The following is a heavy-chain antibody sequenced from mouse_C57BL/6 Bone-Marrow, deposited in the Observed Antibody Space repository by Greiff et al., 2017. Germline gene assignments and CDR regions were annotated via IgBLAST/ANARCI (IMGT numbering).Heavy chain of an antibody. V-gene: IGHV1-69*01. J-gene: IGHJ1*03. Sequence: VQLQQPGAELVMPGASVKLSCKASGYTFTSYWMHWVKQRPGQGLEWIGEIDPSDSYTNYNQKFKGKSTLTVDKSSSTSYMQLSSLTSEDSAVYYCARDYYGSPPYWYFDVWGTGTTVTVSS. CDR2: IDPSDSYT. CDR3: ARDYYGSPPYWYFDV. D-gene: IGHD1-1*01. CDR1: GYTFTSYW.